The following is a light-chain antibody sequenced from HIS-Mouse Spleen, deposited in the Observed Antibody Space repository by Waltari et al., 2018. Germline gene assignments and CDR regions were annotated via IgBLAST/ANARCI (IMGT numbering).Light chain of an antibody. Sequence: QSALTQPASVSGSPGQSITISCTGTSSDVGSYNLLSWYQQPPGKAPKLMIYEGSKRPSGVSNRFSGSKSGTSASLAISGLQSEDEADYYCAAWDDSLNGRVFGGGTKLTVL. J-gene: IGLJ3*02. V-gene: IGLV2-14*02. CDR3: AAWDDSLNGRV. CDR1: SSDVGSYNL. CDR2: EGS.